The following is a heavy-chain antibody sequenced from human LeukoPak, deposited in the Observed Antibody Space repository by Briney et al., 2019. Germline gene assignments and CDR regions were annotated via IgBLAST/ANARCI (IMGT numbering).Heavy chain of an antibody. J-gene: IGHJ4*02. V-gene: IGHV3-49*03. CDR2: IRSKAYGGTT. D-gene: IGHD5-18*01. CDR1: GFTFGDYA. CDR3: TRARGYSYGYIDY. Sequence: GGSLRLSCTASGFTFGDYAMSWFRQALGKGLEWVGFIRSKAYGGTTEYAASVKGRFTISRDDSKSIAYLQMNSLKTEDTAVYYCTRARGYSYGYIDYWGQGTLVTVSS.